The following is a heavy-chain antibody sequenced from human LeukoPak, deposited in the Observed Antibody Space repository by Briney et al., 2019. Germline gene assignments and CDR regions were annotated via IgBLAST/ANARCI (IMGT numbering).Heavy chain of an antibody. CDR1: GFPFSSYG. CDR2: IQYDGSNK. D-gene: IGHD3-22*01. Sequence: GGSLRLSCAASGFPFSSYGMHWVRQAPGKGLEWVAFIQYDGSNKYYADSVKGRFTISRDNSNNTLYLQMNSLRAEDTAVYYCAKHNYYDRSGYYYFDYWGQGTLVTVSS. J-gene: IGHJ4*02. CDR3: AKHNYYDRSGYYYFDY. V-gene: IGHV3-30*02.